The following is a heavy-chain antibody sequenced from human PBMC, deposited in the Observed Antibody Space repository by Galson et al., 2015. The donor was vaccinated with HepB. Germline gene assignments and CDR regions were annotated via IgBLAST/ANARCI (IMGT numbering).Heavy chain of an antibody. J-gene: IGHJ4*02. Sequence: SVKVSCKASGYTFTSFAMHWVRQAPGQRLEWMGWINTGNGNAKYSQNFQDRVTITRDTSATTGYMELTSLRSGDTAVYYCVRVGPGRSLDSWGQGTLVTVSS. CDR1: GYTFTSFA. V-gene: IGHV1-3*04. D-gene: IGHD3-10*01. CDR2: INTGNGNA. CDR3: VRVGPGRSLDS.